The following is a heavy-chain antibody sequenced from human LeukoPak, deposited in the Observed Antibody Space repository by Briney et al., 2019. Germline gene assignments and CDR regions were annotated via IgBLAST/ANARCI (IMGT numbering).Heavy chain of an antibody. CDR1: GYSISSGYY. CDR2: IYYSGST. D-gene: IGHD6-6*01. Sequence: SETLSLTCTVSGYSISSGYYWGWIRQPPGKGLEWIGSIYYSGSTYYNPSLKSRVTISVDTSKNQFSLKLSSVTAADTAVYYCAKTGLYSSSPGDAFDIWGQGTMVTVSS. J-gene: IGHJ3*02. V-gene: IGHV4-38-2*02. CDR3: AKTGLYSSSPGDAFDI.